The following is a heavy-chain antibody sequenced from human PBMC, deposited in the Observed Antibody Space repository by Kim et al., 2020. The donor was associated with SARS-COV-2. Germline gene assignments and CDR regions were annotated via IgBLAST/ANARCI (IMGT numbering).Heavy chain of an antibody. D-gene: IGHD2-21*02. CDR3: ARPGGLGDAYCGGDCYLYFHY. J-gene: IGHJ4*02. V-gene: IGHV5-51*01. Sequence: GESLKISCKGSGYSFTSYWIGWVRQMPGKGLEWMGIIYPGDSDTRYSPSCRGQVTISADKSISTAYLQWSSPKASDTAMYYCARPGGLGDAYCGGDCYLYFHYWGQGTLVTVSS. CDR2: IYPGDSDT. CDR1: GYSFTSYW.